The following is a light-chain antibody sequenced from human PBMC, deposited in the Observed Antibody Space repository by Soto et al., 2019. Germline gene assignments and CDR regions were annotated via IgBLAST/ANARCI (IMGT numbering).Light chain of an antibody. CDR1: QSLLHSNGNTY. V-gene: IGKV2-28*01. CDR3: MQGSQTLT. Sequence: DIVMTQSPVSLSVTPGEPASISCRSSQSLLHSNGNTYLDWYRQKTGQSPQLLIYLVSNRASGVPDKFSGSGSGTDFTLRISRVEAEDVGVYYCMQGSQTLTFGGGTKVDIK. J-gene: IGKJ4*01. CDR2: LVS.